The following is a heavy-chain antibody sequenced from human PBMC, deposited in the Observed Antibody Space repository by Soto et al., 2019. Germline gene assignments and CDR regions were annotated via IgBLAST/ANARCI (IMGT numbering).Heavy chain of an antibody. CDR1: GYTFTSYG. CDR3: ATPGHYSDY. CDR2: ISAYNGNT. V-gene: IGHV1-18*01. J-gene: IGHJ4*02. Sequence: QVQLVQSGAEVKKPGASVKVSCKASGYTFTSYGISWVRQAPGQGLEWMGWISAYNGNTNNAQKLQGRVTITTDTPSSTAHMELRSLRSDDTAVNYCATPGHYSDYWGQGNLVTGSS. D-gene: IGHD3-10*01.